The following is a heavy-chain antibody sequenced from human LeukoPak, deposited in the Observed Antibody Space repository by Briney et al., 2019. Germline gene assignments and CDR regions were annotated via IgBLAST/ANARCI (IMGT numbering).Heavy chain of an antibody. CDR2: ISAYNGNT. CDR1: GYTFTSYG. V-gene: IGHV1-18*01. Sequence: AAVKVSCKASGYTFTSYGISWVRQAPGQGLEWVGWISAYNGNTNYAQKLQGRVTMTTDTSTSTAYMELRSLRSDDTAVYYCARAVSSGWSYYYYMDVWGKGTTVTVSS. J-gene: IGHJ6*03. CDR3: ARAVSSGWSYYYYMDV. D-gene: IGHD6-19*01.